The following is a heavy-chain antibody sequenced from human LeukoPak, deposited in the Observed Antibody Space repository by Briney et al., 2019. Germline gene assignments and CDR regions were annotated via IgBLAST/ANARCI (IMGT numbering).Heavy chain of an antibody. D-gene: IGHD6-13*01. J-gene: IGHJ4*02. CDR1: GFTFSEYY. V-gene: IGHV3-11*04. CDR2: ISGSGSTI. CDR3: AKPNSSSWFHYFDY. Sequence: GGSLRLSCAASGFTFSEYYMSWIRQAPGEGLEWVSYISGSGSTIYYADSVKGRFTISRDNSKNTLYLQMNSLRAEDTAVYYCAKPNSSSWFHYFDYWGQGTLVTVSS.